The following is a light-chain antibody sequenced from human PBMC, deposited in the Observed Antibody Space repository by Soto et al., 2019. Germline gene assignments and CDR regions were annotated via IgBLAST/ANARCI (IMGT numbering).Light chain of an antibody. Sequence: EIVMTQSPATLSVSPGERATLSCRASQGIGSTLAWYQQKPGQTPKLLIYGASTRATGVPARFSGGGSGTEFTLIINSLQSEDFAVYYCQRYNSWPLSFGGGTKVDIK. J-gene: IGKJ4*01. V-gene: IGKV3-15*01. CDR3: QRYNSWPLS. CDR2: GAS. CDR1: QGIGST.